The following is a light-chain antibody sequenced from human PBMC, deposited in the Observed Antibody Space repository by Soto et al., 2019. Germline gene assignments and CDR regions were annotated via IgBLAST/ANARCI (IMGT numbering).Light chain of an antibody. CDR2: WAS. Sequence: DIVMTQSPDSLAVSLGERATINCRSSQTFLYSPNNKSQLAWYQQKPGQPPKLLFYWASTRESGVPDRFSGSESGTDFTLTISSLQAEDVAVYYCQQYYSPPYTFGQGTKLEI. CDR1: QTFLYSPNNKSQ. CDR3: QQYYSPPYT. J-gene: IGKJ2*01. V-gene: IGKV4-1*01.